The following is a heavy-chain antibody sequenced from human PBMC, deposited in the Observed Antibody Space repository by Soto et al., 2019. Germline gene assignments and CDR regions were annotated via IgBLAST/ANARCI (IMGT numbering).Heavy chain of an antibody. V-gene: IGHV4-31*03. CDR1: GGSISSGGYY. CDR3: AREGYDILTPSDQDAFDI. D-gene: IGHD3-9*01. CDR2: IYYSGST. J-gene: IGHJ3*02. Sequence: SETLSLTCTVSGGSISSGGYYWSWIRQHPGKGLEWIGYIYYSGSTYYNPSLKSRVTISVDTSKNQFSLKLSSVTAADTAVYYCAREGYDILTPSDQDAFDIWGQGTMVTVSS.